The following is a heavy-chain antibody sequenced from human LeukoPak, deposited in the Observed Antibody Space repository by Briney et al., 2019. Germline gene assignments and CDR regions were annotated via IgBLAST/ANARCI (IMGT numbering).Heavy chain of an antibody. J-gene: IGHJ4*02. CDR2: ISYDGSNK. V-gene: IGHV3-30*04. CDR3: ARAIKAVAGTFHRDYYFDY. CDR1: GFPFSSYA. Sequence: GGSLRLSCAASGFPFSSYAMHWVRQAPGKGLEWVAVISYDGSNKYYADSVKGRFTISRDNSKNTLYLQMNSLRAEDTAVYYCARAIKAVAGTFHRDYYFDYWGQGTLVTVSS. D-gene: IGHD6-19*01.